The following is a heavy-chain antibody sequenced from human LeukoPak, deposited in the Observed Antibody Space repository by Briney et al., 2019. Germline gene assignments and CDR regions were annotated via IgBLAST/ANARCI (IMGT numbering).Heavy chain of an antibody. CDR2: IYTSGST. D-gene: IGHD5-18*01. J-gene: IGHJ6*03. CDR3: AREGLDSYGSYYYYYYMDV. V-gene: IGHV4-61*02. Sequence: SQTLSITCTVTGGSISSGSYSWCWIRQPSGKGLKWIGRIYTSGSTNYNPSLKSRVTISVDTSKNQFSLKLSSVTAADTAVYYCAREGLDSYGSYYYYYYMDVWGKGTTVTVSS. CDR1: GGSISSGSYS.